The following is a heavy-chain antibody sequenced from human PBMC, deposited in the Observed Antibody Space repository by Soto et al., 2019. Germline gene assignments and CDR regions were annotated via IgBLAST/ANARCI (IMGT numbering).Heavy chain of an antibody. Sequence: SETLSLTCTVSGGSISSSSYYWGWIRQPPGKGLEWIGSIYYSGSTYYNPSLKSRVTISVDTSKNQFSLKLSSVTAADTAVYYCARTKRGLRYFDWLFDYWGQGTLVTVSS. D-gene: IGHD3-9*01. CDR3: ARTKRGLRYFDWLFDY. V-gene: IGHV4-39*01. J-gene: IGHJ4*02. CDR2: IYYSGST. CDR1: GGSISSSSYY.